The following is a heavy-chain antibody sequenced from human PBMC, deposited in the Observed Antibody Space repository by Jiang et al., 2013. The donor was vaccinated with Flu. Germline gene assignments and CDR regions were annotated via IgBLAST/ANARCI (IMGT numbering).Heavy chain of an antibody. CDR2: ISGSGGST. Sequence: SWVRQAPGKGLEWVSAISGSGGSTYYADSVKGRFTISRDNSKNTLYLQMNSLRAEDTAVYYCARDAGLLWFGELPYFDYWGQGTLVTVSS. D-gene: IGHD3-10*01. CDR3: ARDAGLLWFGELPYFDY. J-gene: IGHJ4*02. V-gene: IGHV3-23*01.